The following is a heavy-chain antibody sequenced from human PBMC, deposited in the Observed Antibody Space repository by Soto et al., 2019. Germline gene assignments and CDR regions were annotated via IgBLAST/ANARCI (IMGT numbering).Heavy chain of an antibody. V-gene: IGHV1-3*01. CDR1: GYTFTSYA. D-gene: IGHD3-16*02. CDR2: INAGNGNT. CDR3: ARVVDYVWGSYRYSFDY. Sequence: ASVKVSCKASGYTFTSYAMHWVRQAPGQRLEWMGWINAGNGNTKYSQKFQGRVTMTTDTSTSTAYMELRSLRSDDTAVYYCARVVDYVWGSYRYSFDYWGQGTLVTVS. J-gene: IGHJ4*02.